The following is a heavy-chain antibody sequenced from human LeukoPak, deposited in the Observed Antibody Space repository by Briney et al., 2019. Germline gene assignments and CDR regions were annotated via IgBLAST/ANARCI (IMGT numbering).Heavy chain of an antibody. D-gene: IGHD3-16*02. J-gene: IGHJ6*02. V-gene: IGHV1-2*06. CDR3: ARGPYDYVWGSYRKTAYYYYYGMDV. CDR2: INPNSGGT. Sequence: VASVKVSCTASGYTLTGYYMHWVRQAPGQGLEWRGRINPNSGGTNYAQKFQGRVTMTRDTSISTAYMELSRLRSDDTAVYYCARGPYDYVWGSYRKTAYYYYYGMDVWGQGTTVTVSS. CDR1: GYTLTGYY.